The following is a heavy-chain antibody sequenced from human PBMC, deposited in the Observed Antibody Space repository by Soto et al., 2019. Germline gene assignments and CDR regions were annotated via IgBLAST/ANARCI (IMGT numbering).Heavy chain of an antibody. CDR2: MNPNSGNT. Sequence: GASVKVSCKASGYTFSNYDINWVRQATGQGLEWMGWMNPNSGNTGYAQKFQGRVSMTRDTSITTAYMELSSLTSEDTAVYYCVRGRSANFAPWGQGTQVTVSS. CDR1: GYTFSNYD. J-gene: IGHJ5*02. CDR3: VRGRSANFAP. V-gene: IGHV1-8*01. D-gene: IGHD3-3*01.